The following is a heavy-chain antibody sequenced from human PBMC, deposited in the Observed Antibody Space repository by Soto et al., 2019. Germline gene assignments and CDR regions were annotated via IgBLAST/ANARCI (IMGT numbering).Heavy chain of an antibody. CDR2: IWYDGSNK. D-gene: IGHD3-22*01. CDR1: GFTFSSYG. V-gene: IGHV3-33*01. CDR3: ARVRYYDSSGYCDY. J-gene: IGHJ4*02. Sequence: GGSLRLSCAASGFTFSSYGMHWVRQAPGKGLEWVAVIWYDGSNKYYADSVKGRFTISRDNSKNTLYLQMNSLRAEDTAVYYCARVRYYDSSGYCDYWGQGTLVTVSS.